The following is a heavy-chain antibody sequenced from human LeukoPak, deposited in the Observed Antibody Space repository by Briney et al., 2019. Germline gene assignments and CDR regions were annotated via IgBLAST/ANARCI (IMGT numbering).Heavy chain of an antibody. D-gene: IGHD6-13*01. CDR3: ARAALGPYSSRQFDP. V-gene: IGHV1-46*01. CDR1: GYTFTSYY. Sequence: GASVKVSCKASGYTFTSYYMHWVRQAPGQGLEWMGIINPSGGSTSYAQKFQGRVTMTRDTSTSTVYMELSSLRSEDTAVYYCARAALGPYSSRQFDPWGQGTLVTVSS. CDR2: INPSGGST. J-gene: IGHJ5*02.